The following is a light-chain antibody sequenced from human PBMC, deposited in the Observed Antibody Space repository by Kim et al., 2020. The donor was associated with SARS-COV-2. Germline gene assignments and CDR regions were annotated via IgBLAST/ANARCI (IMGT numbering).Light chain of an antibody. J-gene: IGKJ3*01. Sequence: DIQMTQSPSSLSASVGDRVTITCRASQSISSYLNWYQQKPGKAPKLLIYAASSLQSGVPSRFSGSGSGTDFTLTISSLQPEDFATYYCQQSTVFGPGTKVDIK. CDR2: AAS. V-gene: IGKV1-39*01. CDR1: QSISSY. CDR3: QQSTV.